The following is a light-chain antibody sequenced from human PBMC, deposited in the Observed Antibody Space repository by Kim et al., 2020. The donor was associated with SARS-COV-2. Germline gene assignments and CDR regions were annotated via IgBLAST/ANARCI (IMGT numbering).Light chain of an antibody. CDR2: AAP. CDR3: HQYYSDART. CDR1: QGISNY. V-gene: IGKV1-8*01. J-gene: IGKJ1*01. Sequence: ASTGDRVTITWRASQGISNYLAWYQQRPGKATKRLIYAAPTLQSGVPSRFSGSGSGTDFTLTICCLRSEDFANNYCHQYYSDARTFGQETKVDIK.